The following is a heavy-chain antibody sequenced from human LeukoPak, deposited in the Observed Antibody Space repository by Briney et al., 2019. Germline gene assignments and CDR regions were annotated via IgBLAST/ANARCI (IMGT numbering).Heavy chain of an antibody. J-gene: IGHJ4*02. Sequence: GGSLRLSCAVSGFTVNSIYMTWFRQAPGKGLEWVSVIYDDGTTIYSDSVKGRFTMTRDDSGNTLYLQLNSLRAEDTAVYYCAKEGRGANNARFGIDYWGQGTLVTVSS. D-gene: IGHD5-24*01. CDR1: GFTVNSIY. V-gene: IGHV3-66*01. CDR3: AKEGRGANNARFGIDY. CDR2: IYDDGTT.